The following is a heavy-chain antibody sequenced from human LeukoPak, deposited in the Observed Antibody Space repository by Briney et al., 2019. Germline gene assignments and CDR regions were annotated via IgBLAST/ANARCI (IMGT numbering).Heavy chain of an antibody. CDR2: MNPNSGNT. CDR1: GYTFTSYG. D-gene: IGHD1-1*01. CDR3: ARALSTVYYYYYYMDV. V-gene: IGHV1-8*03. J-gene: IGHJ6*03. Sequence: ASVKVPCKASGYTFTSYGISWVRQAPGQGLEWMGWMNPNSGNTGYAQKFQGRVTITRNTSISTAYMELSSLRSEDTAVYYCARALSTVYYYYYYMDVWGKGTTVTVSS.